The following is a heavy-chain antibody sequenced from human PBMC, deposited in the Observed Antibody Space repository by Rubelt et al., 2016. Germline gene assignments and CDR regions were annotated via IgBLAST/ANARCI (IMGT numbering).Heavy chain of an antibody. CDR2: MYPNRRNT. J-gene: IGHJ4*02. CDR1: GYTFTTND. V-gene: IGHV1-8*01. Sequence: QAQLVQSGAEVKKPGASVKVSCKASGYTFTTNDINWVRQATGQGLEWMGWMYPNRRNTGSAQKFQGRVTMTRNTSLSTAYMAWSSLRSEDTAVYYCAALDSDYWGQGTLLTVSS. CDR3: AALDSDY. D-gene: IGHD2-21*01.